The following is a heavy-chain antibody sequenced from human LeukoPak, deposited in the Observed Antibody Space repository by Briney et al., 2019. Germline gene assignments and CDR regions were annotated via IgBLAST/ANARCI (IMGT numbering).Heavy chain of an antibody. CDR1: GYTFTSYG. CDR2: ISAYNGNT. J-gene: IGHJ5*02. D-gene: IGHD2-2*01. V-gene: IGHV1-18*01. Sequence: ASVKVSCKASGYTFTSYGISWVRQAPGQGLEWMGWISAYNGNTNYAQKFQGRVTMTRDMSTSTVYMELSSLRSEDTAVYYCARALGGDCSSTSCYFDWFDPWGQGTLVTVSS. CDR3: ARALGGDCSSTSCYFDWFDP.